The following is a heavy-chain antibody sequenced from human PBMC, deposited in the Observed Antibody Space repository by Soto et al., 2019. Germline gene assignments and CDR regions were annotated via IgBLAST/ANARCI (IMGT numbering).Heavy chain of an antibody. Sequence: EVQLVESGGGLVKPGGSLRLSCVASGFTFRSYTMNWVRQAPGKGLEWVSAIRGFSPYTFYADSLKGRFTISRDNAKNSLYLQMNALTVEDTALYYCTRGPRPSSVGTGAFWGQGTLVTVSS. CDR1: GFTFRSYT. V-gene: IGHV3-21*01. CDR2: IRGFSPYT. CDR3: TRGPRPSSVGTGAF. J-gene: IGHJ4*02. D-gene: IGHD3-10*01.